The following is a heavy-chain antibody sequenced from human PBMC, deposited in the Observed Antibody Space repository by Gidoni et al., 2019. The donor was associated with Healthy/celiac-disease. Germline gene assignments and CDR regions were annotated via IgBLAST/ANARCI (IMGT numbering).Heavy chain of an antibody. D-gene: IGHD3-22*01. CDR1: GFTFSSYA. CDR3: ARDGYDSSGYHPYDAFDI. CDR2: ISYDGSNK. J-gene: IGHJ3*02. Sequence: QLQLVESGGGVVQPGRSLRLSFAASGFTFSSYAMPWVRQAPGKGLEWVAVISYDGSNKYYADSVKGRFTISRDNSKNTLYLQMNSLRAEDTAVYYCARDGYDSSGYHPYDAFDIWGQGTMVTVSS. V-gene: IGHV3-30*04.